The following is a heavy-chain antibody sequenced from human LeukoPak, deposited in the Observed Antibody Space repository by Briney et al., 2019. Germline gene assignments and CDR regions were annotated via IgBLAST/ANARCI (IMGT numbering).Heavy chain of an antibody. J-gene: IGHJ4*02. V-gene: IGHV1-2*02. D-gene: IGHD3-16*02. Sequence: ASVKVSCKASGYTFTGYYMHWVRQAPGQGLEWMGWINPNNGGTNYAQKFQGRVTMTRDTSTSTAYMELSRLRSDDTAVYYCARGVDYVWGSYRYTPPDYWGQGTLVTVPS. CDR2: INPNNGGT. CDR1: GYTFTGYY. CDR3: ARGVDYVWGSYRYTPPDY.